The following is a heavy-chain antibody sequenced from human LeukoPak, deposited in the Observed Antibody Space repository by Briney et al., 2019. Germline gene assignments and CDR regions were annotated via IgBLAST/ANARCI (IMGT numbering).Heavy chain of an antibody. V-gene: IGHV1-69*13. J-gene: IGHJ4*02. CDR1: GGTFSSYA. CDR3: ARTPTYGGKPDY. CDR2: IIPIFGTA. Sequence: WASVKVSCKASGGTFSSYAISWVRQAPGQGLEWMGGIIPIFGTANYAQKFQGRVTITADESTSTAYMELSSLRSEDTAVYYCARTPTYGGKPDYWGQGTLVTVSS. D-gene: IGHD4-23*01.